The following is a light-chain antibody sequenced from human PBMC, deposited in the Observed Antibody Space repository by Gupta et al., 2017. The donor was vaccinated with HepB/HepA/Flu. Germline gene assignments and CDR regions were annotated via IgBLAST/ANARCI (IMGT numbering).Light chain of an antibody. CDR1: SSNIGAGYD. CDR3: QSYDDSLSGVI. CDR2: ESS. V-gene: IGLV1-40*01. Sequence: QSVLTQPPSVSGAPGQRVTISCTGSSSNIGAGYDVHWYQRLPGTAPKLLMYESSNRPAGVPDRFSGSKSGTSASLAITGLQAEDEADYYCQSYDDSLSGVIFGGGTKLTVL. J-gene: IGLJ2*01.